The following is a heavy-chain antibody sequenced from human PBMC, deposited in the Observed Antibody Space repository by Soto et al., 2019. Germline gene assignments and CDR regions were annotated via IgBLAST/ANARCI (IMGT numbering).Heavy chain of an antibody. CDR2: IGGSGGIT. V-gene: IGHV3-23*01. J-gene: IGHJ4*02. D-gene: IGHD3-10*01. Sequence: EVQLLESGGGLVQPGGSLRLSCAASGFTFSSYAMSWVRQAPGKGLEWVSAIGGSGGITYYADSVKGRFTISRDNSKNTLYLQMNSLRAEDTAVYYCVLWPPYYFDYWGQGPLVTVSS. CDR3: VLWPPYYFDY. CDR1: GFTFSSYA.